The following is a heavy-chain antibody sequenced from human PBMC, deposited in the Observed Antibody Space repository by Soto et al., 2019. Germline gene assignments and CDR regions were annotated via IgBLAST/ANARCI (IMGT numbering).Heavy chain of an antibody. J-gene: IGHJ3*02. CDR1: GSTFTSYA. Sequence: ASVKVSCKASGSTFTSYAMHWVRQAPGQRLEWMGWINAGNGNTKYSQKFQGRVTITRDTSASTAYMELSSLRSEDTAVYYRAREVIVVVPAAISAFFDIWGQWTMVTVSS. CDR3: AREVIVVVPAAISAFFDI. D-gene: IGHD2-2*02. V-gene: IGHV1-3*01. CDR2: INAGNGNT.